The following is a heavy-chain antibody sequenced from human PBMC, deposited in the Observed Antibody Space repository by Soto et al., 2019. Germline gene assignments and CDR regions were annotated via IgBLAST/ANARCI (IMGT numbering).Heavy chain of an antibody. CDR2: ISSSSSTI. V-gene: IGHV3-48*01. CDR1: GFTFSSYS. CDR3: ARGVAGKNRYFDY. Sequence: EVQLVESGRGLVQPGGSLRLSCAASGFTFSSYSMNWVRQAPGKGPEWVSYISSSSSTIYYADSVKGRFTISRDNAKNSLYLQMNSLRAEDTAVYYCARGVAGKNRYFDYWGQGTLVTVSS. D-gene: IGHD6-19*01. J-gene: IGHJ4*02.